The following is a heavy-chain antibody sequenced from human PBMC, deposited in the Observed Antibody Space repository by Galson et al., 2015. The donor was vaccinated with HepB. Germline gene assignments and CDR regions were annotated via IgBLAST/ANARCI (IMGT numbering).Heavy chain of an antibody. Sequence: SETLSLTCTVSGDSISISSHYWGWIRQPPGKGLEWIANVYYTGSTYYNPSLRSRVTISIDTSKNQFSLKLRFVTAADTALYYCARRLYYYDGSVHYDWFDPWGQGTLVTVSS. D-gene: IGHD3-22*01. CDR1: GDSISISSHY. V-gene: IGHV4-39*01. J-gene: IGHJ5*02. CDR2: VYYTGST. CDR3: ARRLYYYDGSVHYDWFDP.